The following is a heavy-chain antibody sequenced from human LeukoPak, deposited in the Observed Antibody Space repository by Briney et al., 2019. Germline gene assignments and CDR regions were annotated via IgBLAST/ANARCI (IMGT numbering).Heavy chain of an antibody. CDR3: ARDRAATQGWVEFDP. V-gene: IGHV3-66*03. CDR2: IRGSGET. Sequence: GRSLRLSCAVSGFSARSYYMSWVRQAPGKGLDWVSLIRGSGETFYADSVKGRFSISRDDSKNTVYLQMNSLTIEDTAVYFCARDRAATQGWVEFDPWGQGTLVTVSS. CDR1: GFSARSYY. J-gene: IGHJ5*02. D-gene: IGHD5-24*01.